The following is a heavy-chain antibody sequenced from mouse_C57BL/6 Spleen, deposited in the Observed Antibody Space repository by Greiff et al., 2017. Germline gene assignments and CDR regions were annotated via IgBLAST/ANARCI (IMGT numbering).Heavy chain of an antibody. Sequence: QVQLQQPGAELVKPGASVKLSCKASGYTFTSYWMHWVKQRPGQGLEWIGMIHPNSGSTNYNEKFKSKATLTVDKSSSTAYMQLSSLTSEDSAVYYCASQNWDLALAYWGQGTLVTVSA. J-gene: IGHJ3*01. V-gene: IGHV1-64*01. CDR3: ASQNWDLALAY. D-gene: IGHD4-1*01. CDR1: GYTFTSYW. CDR2: IHPNSGST.